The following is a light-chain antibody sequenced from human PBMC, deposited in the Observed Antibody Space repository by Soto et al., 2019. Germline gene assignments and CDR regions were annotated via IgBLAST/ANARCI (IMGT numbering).Light chain of an antibody. Sequence: DIVMTQSPDSLAVSLGEGASINCKSSQTILYSSNNKSYLAWYQQSPGQPPKLLIYCAPTRESGVPDRFRGSESGTDFTLTISSLQAEDVAVYYCQQYYTTPRTFGQGTKVEIK. CDR1: QTILYSSNNKSY. J-gene: IGKJ1*01. V-gene: IGKV4-1*01. CDR2: CAP. CDR3: QQYYTTPRT.